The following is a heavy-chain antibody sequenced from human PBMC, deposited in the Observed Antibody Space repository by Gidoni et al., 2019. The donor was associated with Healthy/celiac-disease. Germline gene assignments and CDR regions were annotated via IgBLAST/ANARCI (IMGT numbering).Heavy chain of an antibody. CDR1: GFTFSSYA. D-gene: IGHD1-26*01. V-gene: IGHV3-30-3*01. CDR3: ARGRYGGSPRGAFDI. Sequence: QVQLVESGGGVVQPGRSLRLSCAASGFTFSSYAMHWVRQAPGKGLEWVAVISYDGSNKYYADSVKGRFTISRDNSKNTLYLQMNSLRAEDTAVYYCARGRYGGSPRGAFDIWGQGTMVTVS. CDR2: ISYDGSNK. J-gene: IGHJ3*02.